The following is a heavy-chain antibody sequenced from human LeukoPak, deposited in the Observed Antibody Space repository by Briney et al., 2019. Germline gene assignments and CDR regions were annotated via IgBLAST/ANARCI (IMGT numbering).Heavy chain of an antibody. Sequence: PGGSLRLSCAASGFTFSSYSMNWVRQAPGKGLEWVSSISSSSSYIYYADPVEGRFTISRDNAKNSLYLQMNSLRAEDTAVYYCARDERGAARPYWGQGTLVTVSS. CDR2: ISSSSSYI. D-gene: IGHD6-6*01. J-gene: IGHJ4*02. V-gene: IGHV3-21*01. CDR3: ARDERGAARPY. CDR1: GFTFSSYS.